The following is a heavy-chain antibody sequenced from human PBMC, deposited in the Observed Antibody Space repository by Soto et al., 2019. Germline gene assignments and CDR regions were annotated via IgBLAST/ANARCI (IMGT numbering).Heavy chain of an antibody. Sequence: SETLSLTCTVSGGSISGYSWSWIRQPPWKGLEWIGYIFYRGSTNYNPSLKSRVTISVDTSKNQFSLKLSSVTAADTAVYYCASLVAGYSYGHFDYWGQGTLVTVSS. CDR1: GGSISGYS. D-gene: IGHD5-18*01. CDR2: IFYRGST. J-gene: IGHJ4*02. V-gene: IGHV4-59*01. CDR3: ASLVAGYSYGHFDY.